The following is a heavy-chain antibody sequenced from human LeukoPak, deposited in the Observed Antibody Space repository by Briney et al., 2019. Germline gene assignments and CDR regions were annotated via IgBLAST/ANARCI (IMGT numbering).Heavy chain of an antibody. J-gene: IGHJ4*02. CDR2: IYSDGNT. CDR1: GLTFSSNY. V-gene: IGHV3-53*01. CDR3: AGAQGISARW. D-gene: IGHD6-6*01. Sequence: GGSLRLSCAAPGLTFSSNYLNWVGQAPGKGLEWVSVIYSDGNTYYADSVKGRFTISRDNSKNTLYLQMNSLRAEDTAVYYCAGAQGISARWWGQGTLVTVSS.